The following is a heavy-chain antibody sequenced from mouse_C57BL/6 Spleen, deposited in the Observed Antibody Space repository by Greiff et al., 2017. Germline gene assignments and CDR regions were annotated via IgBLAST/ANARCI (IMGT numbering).Heavy chain of an antibody. CDR2: IYPGSGST. V-gene: IGHV1-55*01. J-gene: IGHJ2*01. CDR3: SKDGNYVGFGY. Sequence: QVQLKQPGAELVKPGASVKMSCKASGYTFTSYWITWVKQRPGQGLEWIGDIYPGSGSTNYNEKFKSKATLTVATSSSTAYMQLSSLTSEDSAVYDCSKDGNYVGFGYWGQGTTLTVSS. D-gene: IGHD2-1*01. CDR1: GYTFTSYW.